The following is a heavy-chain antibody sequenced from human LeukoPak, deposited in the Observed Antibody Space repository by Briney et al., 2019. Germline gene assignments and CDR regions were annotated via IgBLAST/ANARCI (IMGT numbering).Heavy chain of an antibody. J-gene: IGHJ4*02. CDR1: GGSFSGYY. CDR2: INHSGST. CDR3: ASLFWSGNLDY. D-gene: IGHD3-3*01. V-gene: IGHV4-34*01. Sequence: SETLSRTCAVYGGSFSGYYWSWIRQPPGKGLEWIGKINHSGSTNYNPSLKSRVTISVDTSKNQFSLKLSSVTAADTAVYYCASLFWSGNLDYWGQGTLVTVSS.